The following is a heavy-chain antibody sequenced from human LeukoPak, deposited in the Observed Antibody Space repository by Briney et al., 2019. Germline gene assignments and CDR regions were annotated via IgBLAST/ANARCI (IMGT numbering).Heavy chain of an antibody. D-gene: IGHD3-10*01. J-gene: IGHJ4*02. CDR3: ARHEPLWPLNY. CDR1: GYSFNNYW. Sequence: GESLKISCKGPGYSFNNYWIAWVRQMPGKGLEWMGIIYPDDSDTRYSPSFQGQVTISADKSISTAYLQWSSLKASDTAMYYCARHEPLWPLNYWGQGTLVTVSS. CDR2: IYPDDSDT. V-gene: IGHV5-51*01.